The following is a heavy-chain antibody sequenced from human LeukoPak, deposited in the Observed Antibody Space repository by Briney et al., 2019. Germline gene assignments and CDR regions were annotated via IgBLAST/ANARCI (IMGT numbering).Heavy chain of an antibody. V-gene: IGHV3-74*01. CDR3: ARGTYYDILTGYPDY. D-gene: IGHD3-9*01. CDR2: INTDGSST. CDR1: GFTFSSYW. Sequence: PGGSLRLSCAASGFTFSSYWMHWVRQAPGKGLVWVSRINTDGSSTSYADSVKGRFTISRDNAKNTLYLQMNSLRAEDTAVYYCARGTYYDILTGYPDYWGQGTLVTVSS. J-gene: IGHJ4*02.